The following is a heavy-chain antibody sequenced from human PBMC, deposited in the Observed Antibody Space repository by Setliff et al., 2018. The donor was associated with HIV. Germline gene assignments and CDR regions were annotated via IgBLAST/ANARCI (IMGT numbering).Heavy chain of an antibody. Sequence: KASETLSLTCTVSGASISSHNYYWGWIRQSPGKGLEWIASIRSSGDTYYNPSLQSRVIISVDTSNNQISLKLTSVTAADTAVYYCTIPASSLAPNWGRGTQVTV. CDR1: GASISSHNYY. J-gene: IGHJ4*02. CDR2: IRSSGDT. V-gene: IGHV4-39*01. CDR3: TIPASSLAPN.